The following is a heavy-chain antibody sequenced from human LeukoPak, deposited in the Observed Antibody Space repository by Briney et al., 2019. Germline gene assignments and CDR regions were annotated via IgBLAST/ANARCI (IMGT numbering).Heavy chain of an antibody. CDR3: AKGLREYDFWSGYAT. V-gene: IGHV3-23*01. D-gene: IGHD3-3*01. Sequence: GGSLRLSCAASGFSFSNYAMSWVRQAPARGPEWVASLRGNDETFYADSVKGRFTISRDNSKNTLFLQMNSLRAEDTALYYCAKGLREYDFWSGYATWGQGTLVTVSS. J-gene: IGHJ5*02. CDR1: GFSFSNYA. CDR2: LRGNDET.